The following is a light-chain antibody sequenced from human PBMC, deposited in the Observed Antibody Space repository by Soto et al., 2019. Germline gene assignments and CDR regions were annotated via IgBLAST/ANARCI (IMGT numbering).Light chain of an antibody. CDR1: SSDVGGYNY. Sequence: ALTQPASVSGSPGQSITISCTGTSSDVGGYNYVSWYQQHPGKAPKLMIYEVSNRPSGVSNRFSGSKSGNTASLTISGLQAEDEADYYCSSYTSSSKWVFGGGTKLTVL. J-gene: IGLJ2*01. V-gene: IGLV2-14*01. CDR3: SSYTSSSKWV. CDR2: EVS.